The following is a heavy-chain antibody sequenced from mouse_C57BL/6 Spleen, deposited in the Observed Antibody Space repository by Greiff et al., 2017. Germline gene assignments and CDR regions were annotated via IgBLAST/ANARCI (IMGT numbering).Heavy chain of an antibody. CDR2: IHPNSGST. D-gene: IGHD4-1*01. CDR3: FNWDGWYFDV. CDR1: GYTFTSYG. Sequence: QVQLLQPGAELVKPGASVKLSCKASGYTFTSYGMHWVKQRPGQGLEWIGMIHPNSGSTNYNEKFKSKATLTVDKSSSTAYMQLSSLTSEDAAVCYCFNWDGWYFDVWGPGTTVTVSS. V-gene: IGHV1-64*01. J-gene: IGHJ1*01.